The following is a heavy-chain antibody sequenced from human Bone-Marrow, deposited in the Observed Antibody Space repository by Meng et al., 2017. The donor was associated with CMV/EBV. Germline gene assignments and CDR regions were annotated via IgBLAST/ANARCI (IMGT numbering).Heavy chain of an antibody. Sequence: SVKLSCKASGGTFSSYAISWVRQAPGQGLEWMGGIIPIFGTANYAQKFQGRVTITTDESTSTAYMELSSLRSEDTAVYYCARAQLDSNYYFDYWGQGTLVPVSS. V-gene: IGHV1-69*05. CDR2: IIPIFGTA. CDR3: ARAQLDSNYYFDY. CDR1: GGTFSSYA. J-gene: IGHJ4*02. D-gene: IGHD4-11*01.